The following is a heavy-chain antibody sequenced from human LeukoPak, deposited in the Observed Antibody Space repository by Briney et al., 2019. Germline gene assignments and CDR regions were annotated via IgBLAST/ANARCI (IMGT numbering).Heavy chain of an antibody. CDR1: GFTFSSYG. CDR3: AKNGGQLAFYYYYYMDV. J-gene: IGHJ6*03. V-gene: IGHV3-33*06. CDR2: IWYDGSNK. D-gene: IGHD6-6*01. Sequence: GGSLRLSCAASGFTFSSYGMHWVRQAPGKGLEWVAVIWYDGSNKYYADSVKGRFTISRDNSKNTLYLQMNSLRAEDTAVYYCAKNGGQLAFYYYYYMDVWGKGTTVTVSS.